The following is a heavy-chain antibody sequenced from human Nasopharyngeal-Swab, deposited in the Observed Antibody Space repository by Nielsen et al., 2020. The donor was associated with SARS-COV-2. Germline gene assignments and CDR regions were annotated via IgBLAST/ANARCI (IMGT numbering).Heavy chain of an antibody. CDR3: ARHPVDGRLWVRGVMKEYGMDV. D-gene: IGHD3-10*01. J-gene: IGHJ6*02. CDR1: GASISSSTYY. Sequence: SETLSLTCTVSGASISSSTYYWAWIRQAPGRGLEWIGSFYYSGSAYHNPSLKSRVTISVDTSRNDLSLKLSSVTAADTAVYYGARHPVDGRLWVRGVMKEYGMDVWGQGTTVT. CDR2: FYYSGSA. V-gene: IGHV4-39*01.